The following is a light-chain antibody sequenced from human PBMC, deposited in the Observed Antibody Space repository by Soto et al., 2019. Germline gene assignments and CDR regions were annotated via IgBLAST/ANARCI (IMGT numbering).Light chain of an antibody. CDR1: QDIRSS. Sequence: DIQLTQSPSFLSPSVGDRLTITCRASQDIRSSLAWYQQKPGKAPNLLIYTVSTLQSGVPLRFSGSRSGTEFTLTISRLQPEDFATYYCQQFNSSPFTFGGGTKVEI. V-gene: IGKV1-9*01. J-gene: IGKJ4*01. CDR3: QQFNSSPFT. CDR2: TVS.